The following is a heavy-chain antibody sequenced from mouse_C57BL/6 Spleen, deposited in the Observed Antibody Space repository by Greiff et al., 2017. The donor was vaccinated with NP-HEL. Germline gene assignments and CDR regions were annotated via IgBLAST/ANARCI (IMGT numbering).Heavy chain of an antibody. CDR3: ARGDYYGNHYYYAMDY. J-gene: IGHJ4*01. Sequence: EVKLVESGGGLVKPGGSLKLSCAASGFTFSDYGMHWVRQAPEKGLEWVAYISSGSSTIYYADTVKGRFTISRDNAKNTLFLQMTSLRSEDTAMYYCARGDYYGNHYYYAMDYWGQGTSVTVSS. V-gene: IGHV5-17*01. CDR2: ISSGSSTI. CDR1: GFTFSDYG. D-gene: IGHD2-1*01.